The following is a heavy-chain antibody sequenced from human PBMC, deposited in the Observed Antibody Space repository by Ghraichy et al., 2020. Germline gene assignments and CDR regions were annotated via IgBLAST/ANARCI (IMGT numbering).Heavy chain of an antibody. V-gene: IGHV4-61*01. Sequence: SETLSLTCTVTGGSVSSGSKDWSWIRQPPGKGLEWIGYIYDSGSTNYNPSLKSRVTISVDTSKNQFSLKLSSVTAADTAVYYCARARGTVGATFQYFDYWGQVYLVTFSS. D-gene: IGHD1-26*01. CDR2: IYDSGST. CDR3: ARARGTVGATFQYFDY. CDR1: GGSVSSGSKD. J-gene: IGHJ4*02.